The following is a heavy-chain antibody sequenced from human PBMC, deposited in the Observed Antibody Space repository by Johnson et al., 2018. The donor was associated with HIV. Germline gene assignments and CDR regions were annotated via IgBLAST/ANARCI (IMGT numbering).Heavy chain of an antibody. Sequence: QVQLVESGGGLVQPGGSLRLSCAAPGFTFSSYGMHWVRQAPGKGLEWVAVVSYDGSNKYYVDSMNGRFTISRDNAKNSLDLQLNSLRAEDTAVYYCAMPSMVQGGPDAFDIWGQGTMVTVSS. J-gene: IGHJ3*02. V-gene: IGHV3-30*03. CDR3: AMPSMVQGGPDAFDI. D-gene: IGHD3-10*01. CDR2: VSYDGSNK. CDR1: GFTFSSYG.